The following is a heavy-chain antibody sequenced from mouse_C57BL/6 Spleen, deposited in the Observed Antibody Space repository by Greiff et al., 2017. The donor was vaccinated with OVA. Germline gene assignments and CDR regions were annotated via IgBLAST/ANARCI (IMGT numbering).Heavy chain of an antibody. CDR1: GYTFTSYW. V-gene: IGHV1-64*01. D-gene: IGHD1-1*01. Sequence: QVQLQQPGAELVKPGASVKLSCKASGYTFTSYWMHWVKQRPGQGLEWIGMIHPNSGSTNYNEKFKSKATLTVDKSSSTAYMQLSSLTSEDSAVYYCARELDYYGSSRFDYWGQGTTRTVSS. CDR3: ARELDYYGSSRFDY. CDR2: IHPNSGST. J-gene: IGHJ2*01.